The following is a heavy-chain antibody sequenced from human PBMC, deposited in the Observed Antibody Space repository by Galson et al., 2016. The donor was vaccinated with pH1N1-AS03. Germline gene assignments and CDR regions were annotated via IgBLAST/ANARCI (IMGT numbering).Heavy chain of an antibody. Sequence: LRLSCAASGFRFSTNWMHWVRQAPGKGLVWVAHINEDGSTARHADSVKGRFAISRDNAKNTLYLQMNSLRAEDTAVYYCARDLGGPNDYWGQGTLVTVSS. D-gene: IGHD4-23*01. CDR2: INEDGSTA. J-gene: IGHJ4*02. V-gene: IGHV3-74*01. CDR1: GFRFSTNW. CDR3: ARDLGGPNDY.